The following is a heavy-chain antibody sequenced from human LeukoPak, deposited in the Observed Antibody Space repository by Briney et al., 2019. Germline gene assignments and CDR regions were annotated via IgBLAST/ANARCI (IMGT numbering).Heavy chain of an antibody. CDR2: ISSWNDYI. J-gene: IGHJ4*02. D-gene: IGHD2-15*01. CDR3: ARDGGYCVKGVCYFDY. CDR1: GFTFSSYS. Sequence: PGGSLRLSCAASGFTFSSYSMNWVRQAPGKGLEWVSSISSWNDYIYYADSVKGRFAISRDNAKNSLYLQMNSRRVEDTATYYCARDGGYCVKGVCYFDYWGQGTLVTVSS. V-gene: IGHV3-21*01.